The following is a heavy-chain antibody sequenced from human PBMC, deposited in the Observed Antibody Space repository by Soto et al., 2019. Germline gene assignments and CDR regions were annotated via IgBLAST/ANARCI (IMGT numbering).Heavy chain of an antibody. CDR2: ISAYNGDT. D-gene: IGHD3-16*02. CDR3: AREDLSYGMDI. J-gene: IGHJ6*02. CDR1: GYTFTNYG. V-gene: IGHV1-18*01. Sequence: QVQLVQSGAEVKKPGASVKVSCKASGYTFTNYGISWVRQAPGQGLEWMGYISAYNGDTNYVQKFQGRVTMTTDTATSTADVGLRTLRADDTAVYYCAREDLSYGMDIWGQGTTVTVSS.